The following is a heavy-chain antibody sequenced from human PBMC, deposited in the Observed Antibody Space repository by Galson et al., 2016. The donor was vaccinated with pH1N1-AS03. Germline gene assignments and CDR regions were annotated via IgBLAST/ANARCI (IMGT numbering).Heavy chain of an antibody. CDR1: GGSMRNNY. J-gene: IGHJ6*02. CDR2: IDYSGNT. Sequence: SETLSLTCSVSGGSMRNNYWTWIRQAPGKGLEWIGYIDYSGNTNYNPSLKSRVTISLDTSKNQFSLKLASVTAADTAVFFCARGPPPPTSSYNYWYGLDVWGPGAAVTVSS. D-gene: IGHD1-1*01. V-gene: IGHV4-59*01. CDR3: ARGPPPPTSSYNYWYGLDV.